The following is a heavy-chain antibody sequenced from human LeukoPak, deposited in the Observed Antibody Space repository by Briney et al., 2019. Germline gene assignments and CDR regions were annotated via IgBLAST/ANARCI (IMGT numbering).Heavy chain of an antibody. J-gene: IGHJ3*02. CDR1: GFTFSSYG. V-gene: IGHV3-30*02. Sequence: PGGSLRLSCAASGFTFSSYGMHWVRQAPGKGLEWVAFIRYDGSNKYYADSVKGRFTISRDNSKNTLYLQMNSLRAEDTAVYYCARAPYDSSGYANDAFDIWGQGTMVTVSS. CDR2: IRYDGSNK. CDR3: ARAPYDSSGYANDAFDI. D-gene: IGHD3-22*01.